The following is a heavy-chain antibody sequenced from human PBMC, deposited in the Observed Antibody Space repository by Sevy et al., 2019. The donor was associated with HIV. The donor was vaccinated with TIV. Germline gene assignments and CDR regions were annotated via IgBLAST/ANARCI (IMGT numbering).Heavy chain of an antibody. Sequence: ASVKVSCKASGYTFTGYYMHWVRQAPGQGLEWMGWINPNSGGTNYAQKFQGRVTMTRDTSISTAYMELSRLRADDTAVYYCARVGYYDSSGYLYWGQGTLVTVSS. V-gene: IGHV1-2*02. CDR2: INPNSGGT. J-gene: IGHJ4*02. CDR3: ARVGYYDSSGYLY. D-gene: IGHD3-22*01. CDR1: GYTFTGYY.